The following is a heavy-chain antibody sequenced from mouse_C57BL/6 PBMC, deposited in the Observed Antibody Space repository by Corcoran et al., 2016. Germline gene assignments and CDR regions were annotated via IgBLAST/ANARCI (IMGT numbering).Heavy chain of an antibody. Sequence: QIQLVQSGPELKKPGETVKISCKASGYTFTTYGMSWVKQAPGKGLKWMGWINTYSGVPTYADDFKGRFAVSLETSASTAYLQINNLKNEDTATYFCAREGALPYWGQGTSVTVSS. CDR2: INTYSGVP. V-gene: IGHV9-3*01. CDR1: GYTFTTYG. D-gene: IGHD2-1*01. CDR3: AREGALPY. J-gene: IGHJ4*01.